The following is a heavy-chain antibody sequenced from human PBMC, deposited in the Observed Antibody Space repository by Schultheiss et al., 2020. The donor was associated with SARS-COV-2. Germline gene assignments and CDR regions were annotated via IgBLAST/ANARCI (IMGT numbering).Heavy chain of an antibody. CDR1: GFSLSTSGVG. D-gene: IGHD3-10*01. Sequence: SGPTLVKPTQTLTLTCTFSGFSLSTSGVGVGWIRQPPGKALEWLALIYWNDDKRYSPSLKTRLTISKGTSKNQVVLTMTNMDPVDTATYYCAHRPGSGLFDPWGQGTLVTVSS. CDR3: AHRPGSGLFDP. J-gene: IGHJ5*02. V-gene: IGHV2-5*01. CDR2: IYWNDDK.